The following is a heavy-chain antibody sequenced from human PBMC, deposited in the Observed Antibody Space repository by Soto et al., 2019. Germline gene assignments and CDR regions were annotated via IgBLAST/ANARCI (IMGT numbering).Heavy chain of an antibody. CDR1: GFTFSSYA. Sequence: PGGSLRLSCAASGFTFSSYAMSWVRQAPGKGLEWVSAISGSGGSTYYADSVKGRFTISRDNSKNTLYLQMNSLRAEDTAVYYCAKVAKQLVRHFNWFDPWGQGTLVTVPQ. CDR3: AKVAKQLVRHFNWFDP. J-gene: IGHJ5*02. CDR2: ISGSGGST. V-gene: IGHV3-23*01. D-gene: IGHD6-13*01.